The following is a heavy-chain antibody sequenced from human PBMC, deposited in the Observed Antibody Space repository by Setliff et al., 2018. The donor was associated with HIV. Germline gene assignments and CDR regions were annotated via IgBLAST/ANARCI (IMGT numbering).Heavy chain of an antibody. D-gene: IGHD1-26*01. V-gene: IGHV1-18*01. CDR1: GYSFSSYG. J-gene: IGHJ4*02. CDR2: ISVYNGNT. Sequence: EASVKVSCKASGYSFSSYGVSWVRQAPGQGLEWMGWISVYNGNTNYAQKLQNRVTMTTDTSTSTAYMELRSLRSDDTAVYYCARDLFTVPSREGYDYWGQGTLVTVSS. CDR3: ARDLFTVPSREGYDY.